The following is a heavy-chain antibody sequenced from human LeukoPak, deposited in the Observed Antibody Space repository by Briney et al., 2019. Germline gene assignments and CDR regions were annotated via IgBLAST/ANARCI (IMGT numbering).Heavy chain of an antibody. D-gene: IGHD3-22*01. Sequence: GGSLRLSCAASGFTFSSYGMHWVRQAPGKGLEWAAFIRYDGSNKYYADSVKGRFTISRDNSKNTLYLQMNSLRAEDTAVYYCAKGLYYYDSSGPPLGYWGQGTLVTVSS. CDR1: GFTFSSYG. CDR2: IRYDGSNK. V-gene: IGHV3-30*02. J-gene: IGHJ4*02. CDR3: AKGLYYYDSSGPPLGY.